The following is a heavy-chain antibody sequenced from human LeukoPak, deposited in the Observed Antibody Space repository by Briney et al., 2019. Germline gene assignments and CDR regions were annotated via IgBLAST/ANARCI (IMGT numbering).Heavy chain of an antibody. CDR2: IYPGGSDT. J-gene: IGHJ3*02. CDR3: ARAMIVALDAFDI. CDR1: GYSFTSYW. D-gene: IGHD3-22*01. V-gene: IGHV5-51*01. Sequence: GESLKISCKGSGYSFTSYWIGWVRQMPGKGLEWMGIIYPGGSDTRYSPSFQGQVTISADKSISTAYLQWSSLKASDTAMYYCARAMIVALDAFDIWGQGTMVTVSS.